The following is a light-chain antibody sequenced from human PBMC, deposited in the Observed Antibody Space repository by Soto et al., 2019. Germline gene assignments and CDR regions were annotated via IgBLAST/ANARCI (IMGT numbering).Light chain of an antibody. CDR3: TSYTTSNTLL. CDR2: EVD. CDR1: SSDIGAYSY. Sequence: QSALTQPASASGSPGQSITISCTGTSSDIGAYSYVSWYQHHPGTAPKLMIYEVDSRPSGVSNRFSGSKSGNTASLTISGLQAEDEADYYCTSYTTSNTLLFGGGTKLTVL. V-gene: IGLV2-14*01. J-gene: IGLJ2*01.